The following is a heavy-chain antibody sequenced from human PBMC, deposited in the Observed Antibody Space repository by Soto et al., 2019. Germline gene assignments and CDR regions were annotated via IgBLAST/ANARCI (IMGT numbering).Heavy chain of an antibody. J-gene: IGHJ4*02. V-gene: IGHV4-4*07. Sequence: SETLSLTCTVSGDSMTKYYWSWIRQSAGKGLEWIGRIYTSGSTNYNPSLKSRVTMSIDTSNKHFSLSLKSVTAADTAVYYCARTVGAAYYFDFWGQGALVTVAS. CDR1: GDSMTKYY. CDR3: ARTVGAAYYFDF. D-gene: IGHD1-26*01. CDR2: IYTSGST.